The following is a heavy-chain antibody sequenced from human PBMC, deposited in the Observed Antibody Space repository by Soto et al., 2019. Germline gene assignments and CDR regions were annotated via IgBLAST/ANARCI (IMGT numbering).Heavy chain of an antibody. CDR1: GYSFTSYW. CDR2: INPSDSYT. CDR3: ARLGYCTGTSCYTCDS. V-gene: IGHV5-10-1*01. Sequence: PGESLKISCQGSGYSFTSYWIGWVSQRPGKGLEWMGRINPSDSYTTYSPPFQGHVTISTDKSFSTAYLQWSGLKASDTAMYYCARLGYCTGTSCYTCDSWGQGTLVTVSS. J-gene: IGHJ4*02. D-gene: IGHD2-2*02.